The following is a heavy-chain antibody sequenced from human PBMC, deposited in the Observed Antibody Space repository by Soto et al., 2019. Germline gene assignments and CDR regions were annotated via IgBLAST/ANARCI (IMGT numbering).Heavy chain of an antibody. CDR3: AREYYYGSGSPFRYFDC. J-gene: IGHJ4*02. CDR1: GYTFTGYY. D-gene: IGHD3-10*01. V-gene: IGHV1-2*02. CDR2: INPNSGGT. Sequence: RASVKVSCKASGYTFTGYYMHWVRQAPGQGLEWMGWINPNSGGTNYAQKFQGRVTMTRDTYISTAYMELSRLRSDDTAVYYCAREYYYGSGSPFRYFDCWGQGNLVTVSS.